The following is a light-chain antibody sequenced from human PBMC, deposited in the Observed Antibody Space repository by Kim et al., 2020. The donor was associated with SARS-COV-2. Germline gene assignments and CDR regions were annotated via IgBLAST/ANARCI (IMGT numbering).Light chain of an antibody. V-gene: IGKV3-15*01. Sequence: EIVMTQSPATLSVSPGERATLSCRASQSVNRNLAWYQQKPGQAPRLLISGASTRATGIPARFSGTGSGTEFTLTISSLQSEDFAVYYCQEYNNWTGTFGQGTKVDIK. J-gene: IGKJ1*01. CDR1: QSVNRN. CDR3: QEYNNWTGT. CDR2: GAS.